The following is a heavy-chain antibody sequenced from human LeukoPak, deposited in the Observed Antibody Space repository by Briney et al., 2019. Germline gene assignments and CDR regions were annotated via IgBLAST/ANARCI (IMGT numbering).Heavy chain of an antibody. CDR3: AKRSTEWYFDL. CDR1: GFTFEDYG. D-gene: IGHD4-11*01. J-gene: IGHJ2*01. CDR2: INWNSVTM. V-gene: IGHV3-9*01. Sequence: GGSLRLSCAASGFTFEDYGMHWVRQAPGKGLEWVSAINWNSVTMVYADSVKGRFTISRDNAKNSLFLQMNSLRAEDTAFYYCAKRSTEWYFDLWGRGTLVTVSS.